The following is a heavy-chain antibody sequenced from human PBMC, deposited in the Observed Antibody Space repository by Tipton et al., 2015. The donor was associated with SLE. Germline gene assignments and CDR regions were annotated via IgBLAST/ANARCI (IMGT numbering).Heavy chain of an antibody. CDR3: ARRVTNVNKGGDWLDP. V-gene: IGHV4-59*08. D-gene: IGHD1-26*01. CDR1: GSPISSFY. Sequence: VKPSETLSVTCTVSGSPISSFYWIWIRQPPGRGLEWIGHIPFTGTATYNPSLKSRVAISIDTSKNQMSLTLTSVTAADAAVYYCARRVTNVNKGGDWLDPWGQG. CDR2: IPFTGTA. J-gene: IGHJ5*02.